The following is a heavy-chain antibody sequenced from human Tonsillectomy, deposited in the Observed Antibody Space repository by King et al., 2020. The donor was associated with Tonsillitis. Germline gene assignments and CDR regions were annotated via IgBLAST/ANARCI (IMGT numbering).Heavy chain of an antibody. J-gene: IGHJ4*02. V-gene: IGHV4-39*01. Sequence: LQLQESGPGVVKPSETLSLTCTVSGGSINSGDHFLAWIRQSPGKGLEWIGYMYDIGTTLHNPSLKSRITISGGTSENRFSLKLSSVTAADTAVYFCARYVSGSFDYWGQGALVTVSS. D-gene: IGHD1-26*01. CDR1: GGSINSGDHF. CDR3: ARYVSGSFDY. CDR2: MYDIGTT.